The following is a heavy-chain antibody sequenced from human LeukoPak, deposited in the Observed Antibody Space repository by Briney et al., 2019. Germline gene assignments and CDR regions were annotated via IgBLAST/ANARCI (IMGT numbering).Heavy chain of an antibody. V-gene: IGHV1-46*01. CDR1: GYTFTSYY. J-gene: IGHJ6*03. CDR2: INPSGGST. Sequence: ASVKVSCKASGYTFTSYYMHWVRQAPGQGLERMGIINPSGGSTSYAQKFQGRVTMTRDTSTSTVYMELSSLRSEDTAVYYCARGYCGGDCYSLTYMDVWGKGTTVTISS. CDR3: ARGYCGGDCYSLTYMDV. D-gene: IGHD2-21*02.